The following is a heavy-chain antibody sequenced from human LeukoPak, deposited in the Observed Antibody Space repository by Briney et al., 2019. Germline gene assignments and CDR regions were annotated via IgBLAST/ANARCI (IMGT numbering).Heavy chain of an antibody. Sequence: PSETLSLTCTVSGGSISSYYWSWIRQPPGKGLEWIGHISYSGNTNHNPSLKSRVTISADTSKNQVSLKLTSVTAADTAVYYCARAVYQWLAFDYWGQGTLVTVSP. CDR3: ARAVYQWLAFDY. J-gene: IGHJ4*02. V-gene: IGHV4-59*01. CDR2: ISYSGNT. CDR1: GGSISSYY. D-gene: IGHD6-19*01.